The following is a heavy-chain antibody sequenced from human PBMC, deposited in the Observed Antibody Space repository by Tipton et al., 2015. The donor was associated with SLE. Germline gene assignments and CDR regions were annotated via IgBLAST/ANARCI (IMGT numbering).Heavy chain of an antibody. CDR3: ARHGHYWFFDL. CDR1: GFTFSSNW. V-gene: IGHV3-7*01. Sequence: SLRLSCVASGFTFSSNWMSWVRQTPGKGLEWVANIKEDGSDKYYVDSVKGRFTISRDNAKNSLYLQMNSLSAEDTAVYYCARHGHYWFFDLWGRGTLVTVSS. J-gene: IGHJ2*01. CDR2: IKEDGSDK.